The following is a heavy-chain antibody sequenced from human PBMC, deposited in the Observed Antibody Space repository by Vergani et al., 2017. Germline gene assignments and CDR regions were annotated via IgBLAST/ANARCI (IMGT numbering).Heavy chain of an antibody. J-gene: IGHJ6*02. Sequence: QVQLQESGPGLVTPSETLSLTCTVSGGSISSYYWSWIRQPPGKGLEWIGYIYYSGSTNYNPSLKSRVTISVDTSKNQCSLKLSSVTAADTAVYYCARMSCTNGVCPHYYYDGMDVWGQGTTVTVSS. D-gene: IGHD2-8*01. CDR1: GGSISSYY. V-gene: IGHV4-59*01. CDR2: IYYSGST. CDR3: ARMSCTNGVCPHYYYDGMDV.